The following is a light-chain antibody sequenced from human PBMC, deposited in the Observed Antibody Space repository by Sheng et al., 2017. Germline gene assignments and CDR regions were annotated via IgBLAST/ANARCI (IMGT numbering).Light chain of an antibody. CDR1: KLGDKF. V-gene: IGLV3-1*01. Sequence: SYELTQPPSVSVSPGQTAVITCSGDKLGDKFACWYQQKPGQSPVLVIYQGRKRPSGIPERFSGSSSGNTATLTISGTQAMDEADYYCQAWDSSTAVFGGGTKLTVL. CDR2: QGR. J-gene: IGLJ2*01. CDR3: QAWDSSTAV.